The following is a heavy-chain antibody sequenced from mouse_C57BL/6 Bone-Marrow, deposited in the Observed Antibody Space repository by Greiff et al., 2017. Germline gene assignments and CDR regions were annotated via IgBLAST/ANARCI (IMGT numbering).Heavy chain of an antibody. D-gene: IGHD2-5*01. CDR2: IDPANGDT. CDR1: GFNIKNSY. J-gene: IGHJ3*01. V-gene: IGHV14-3*01. Sequence: DVQLQQSVAELVRPGASVKLSCTASGFNIKNSYMHWVKQRPEQGLEWIGRIDPANGDTKYAPKFKGKATLTVDKSSNTAYLPLSRLTSADSAVCYCARGYFSIFAYWGQGTLVTVSA. CDR3: ARGYFSIFAY.